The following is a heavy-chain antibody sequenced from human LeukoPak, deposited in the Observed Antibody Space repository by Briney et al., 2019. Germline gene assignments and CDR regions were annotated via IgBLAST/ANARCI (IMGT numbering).Heavy chain of an antibody. CDR3: ARLLKTDSSSDY. CDR1: GGSFSGYY. CDR2: INHSGST. Sequence: SETLSLTCAVYGGSFSGYYWSWIRQPPGKGLEWIGEINHSGSTNYNPSLKSRVTISVDTSKNQFSLKLSSVTAADTAVYYCARLLKTDSSSDYWGKGTLVTVSS. J-gene: IGHJ4*02. D-gene: IGHD6-6*01. V-gene: IGHV4-34*01.